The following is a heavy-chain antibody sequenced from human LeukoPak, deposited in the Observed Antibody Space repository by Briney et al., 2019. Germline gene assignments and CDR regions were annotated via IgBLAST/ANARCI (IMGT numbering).Heavy chain of an antibody. V-gene: IGHV5-51*01. CDR3: ARQNDFRLDY. Sequence: KHGESLKISCKGSGYSFTSYWIGWVRQMPGKGLEWMGIIYPGDSVTRYSPSFQGQVTISADKSIGTAYLQWSSLKASDTAIYYCARQNDFRLDYWGQGTLVTVSS. D-gene: IGHD3-3*01. CDR1: GYSFTSYW. J-gene: IGHJ4*02. CDR2: IYPGDSVT.